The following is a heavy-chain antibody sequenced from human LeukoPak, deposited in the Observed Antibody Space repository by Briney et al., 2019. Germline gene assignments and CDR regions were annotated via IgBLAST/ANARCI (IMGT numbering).Heavy chain of an antibody. Sequence: PGGSLRLSCAASGFTFDDYGMSWVRQAPGKGLVWISRISNDVISTISTSCADSVKGRFTISRDNAKNTLYLQMNSLIAEDTAVYYCARAVAGTRNAFDLWGQGTMVTVSS. D-gene: IGHD6-19*01. J-gene: IGHJ3*01. CDR2: ISNDVIST. V-gene: IGHV3-74*01. CDR3: ARAVAGTRNAFDL. CDR1: GFTFDDYG.